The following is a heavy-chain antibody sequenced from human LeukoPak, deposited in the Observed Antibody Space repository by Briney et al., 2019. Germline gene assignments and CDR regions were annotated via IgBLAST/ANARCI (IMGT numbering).Heavy chain of an antibody. CDR2: INAGNGNT. CDR3: AGAVAGPSTMDY. D-gene: IGHD6-19*01. V-gene: IGHV1-3*01. CDR1: GYTFTSYA. J-gene: IGHJ4*02. Sequence: ASVKVSCKASGYTFTSYAMHWVRQAPGQRLEWMGWINAGNGNTKYSQKFQGRVTITRDTSTSTAYMELSSLRSEDTAVYYCAGAVAGPSTMDYWGQGTLVTVSS.